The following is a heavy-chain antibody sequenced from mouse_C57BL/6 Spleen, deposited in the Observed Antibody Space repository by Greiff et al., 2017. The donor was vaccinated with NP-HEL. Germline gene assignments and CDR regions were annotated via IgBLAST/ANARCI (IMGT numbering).Heavy chain of an antibody. D-gene: IGHD2-3*01. V-gene: IGHV1-53*01. CDR1: GYTFTSYW. CDR3: ARGGDGYYYAMDY. J-gene: IGHJ4*01. Sequence: VQLQQSGTELVKPGASVKLSCKASGYTFTSYWMHWVKQRPGQGLEWIGNINPSNGGTNYNEKFKSKATLTVDKSSSTAYMQLSSLTSEDSAVYCCARGGDGYYYAMDYWGQGTSVTVSS. CDR2: INPSNGGT.